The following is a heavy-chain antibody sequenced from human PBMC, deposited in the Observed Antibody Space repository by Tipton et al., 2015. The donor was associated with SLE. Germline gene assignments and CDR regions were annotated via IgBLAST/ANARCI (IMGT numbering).Heavy chain of an antibody. D-gene: IGHD2-15*01. Sequence: TLSLTCAVYGGSFSGYYWSWIRQPPGKGLEWIGEINHSGSTNYNPSLKSRVTISVDTSKNQFSLKLSSVTAADTAVYFCAREVVVVAATRSENYFDFWGQGTLVTVSS. CDR1: GGSFSGYY. J-gene: IGHJ4*02. CDR2: INHSGST. CDR3: AREVVVVAATRSENYFDF. V-gene: IGHV4-34*01.